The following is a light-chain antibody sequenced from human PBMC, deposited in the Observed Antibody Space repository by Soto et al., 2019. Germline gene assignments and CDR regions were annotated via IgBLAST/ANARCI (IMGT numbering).Light chain of an antibody. CDR1: SSNTGSNY. CDR2: RNN. CDR3: AAWDDSLSGFV. J-gene: IGLJ6*01. V-gene: IGLV1-47*01. Sequence: QLVLTQPPSASGAPGQRFTISCSGSSSNTGSNYVYWYQQLPGTAPKLLVYRNNQRPSGVPDRFSGSKSGTSASLAITGLRSEDEADYYCAAWDDSLSGFVFGGGTKVTVL.